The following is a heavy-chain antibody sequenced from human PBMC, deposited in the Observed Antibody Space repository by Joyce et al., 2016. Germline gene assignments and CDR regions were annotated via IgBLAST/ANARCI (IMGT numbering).Heavy chain of an antibody. D-gene: IGHD3-10*01. V-gene: IGHV3-53*01. Sequence: EVQLLESGGGLIQPGGSLRLSCAASGFTVYNNYMAWVRQAPGKGLEWVSIIYSIGTTYYVDSVKGRFTIARDKYKNTLYLQMNSLRADDTGVYYCARGPSGTATIQGGQGTLVTVSS. CDR2: IYSIGTT. J-gene: IGHJ4*02. CDR3: ARGPSGTATIQ. CDR1: GFTVYNNY.